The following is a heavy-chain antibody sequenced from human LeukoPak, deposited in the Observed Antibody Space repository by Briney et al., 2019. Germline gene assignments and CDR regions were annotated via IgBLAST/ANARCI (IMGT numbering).Heavy chain of an antibody. D-gene: IGHD2/OR15-2a*01. Sequence: PGGSLRLSCAASGFTFSSYGMHWVRQAPGKGLEWVAFIRYDGSNKYYADSVTGRFAISRDNSKNTLFLQMNSLTPEDTAVYYCAKAFFSSTSRGLLDYWGQGTLVTVSS. CDR3: AKAFFSSTSRGLLDY. V-gene: IGHV3-30*02. CDR1: GFTFSSYG. CDR2: IRYDGSNK. J-gene: IGHJ4*02.